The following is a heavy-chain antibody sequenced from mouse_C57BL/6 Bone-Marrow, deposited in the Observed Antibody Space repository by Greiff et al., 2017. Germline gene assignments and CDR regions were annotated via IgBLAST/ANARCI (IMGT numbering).Heavy chain of an antibody. CDR1: GYTFTSYW. D-gene: IGHD1-1*01. CDR3: ARRPFNATVTPDFDY. V-gene: IGHV1-61*01. J-gene: IGHJ2*01. Sequence: QVQLQQPGAELVRPGSSVKLSCKASGYTFTSYWLDWVKQRPGQGLEWIGNIYPSDSETHYNQKFKDKATLTVDKSSSTAYMQLSSLTSEDSAVYYGARRPFNATVTPDFDYWGQGTTLTVSS. CDR2: IYPSDSET.